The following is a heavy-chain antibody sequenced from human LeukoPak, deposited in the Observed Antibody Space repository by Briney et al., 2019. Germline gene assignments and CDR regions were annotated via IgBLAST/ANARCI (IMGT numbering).Heavy chain of an antibody. D-gene: IGHD1-26*01. V-gene: IGHV3-11*04. CDR1: GFTFSDYY. CDR2: ISSSGTTI. CDR3: ARDPGIQFWALLPYYMDV. J-gene: IGHJ6*03. Sequence: GGSLRLSCAASGFTFSDYYMSWIRQAPGKGLEWVSYISSSGTTIYNADSVKGRFTISRDNANNSLYLQMNSLRAEDTAVYYCARDPGIQFWALLPYYMDVWGKGTTVTVSS.